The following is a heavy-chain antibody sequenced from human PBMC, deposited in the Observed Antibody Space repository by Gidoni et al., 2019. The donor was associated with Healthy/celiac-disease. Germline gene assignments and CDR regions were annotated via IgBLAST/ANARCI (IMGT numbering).Heavy chain of an antibody. Sequence: EVQLVESGGGLVQPGGSLRLSCAASGFPFSSYWMSWVRQAPGKGLEWVANIKQDGSEKYYVDSVKGRFTISRDNAKNSLYLQMNSLRAEDTAVYYCARANLYYYYGMDVWGQGTTVTVSS. CDR3: ARANLYYYYGMDV. V-gene: IGHV3-7*03. J-gene: IGHJ6*02. CDR1: GFPFSSYW. CDR2: IKQDGSEK.